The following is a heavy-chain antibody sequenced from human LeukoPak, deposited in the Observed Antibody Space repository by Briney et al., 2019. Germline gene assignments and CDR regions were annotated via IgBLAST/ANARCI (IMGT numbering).Heavy chain of an antibody. CDR3: ARIYSSSSAVLDY. Sequence: SETLSLTCTVSGGSISSYYWSWIRQPPGKGLEWIGYIYYRGSTNYNPSLKSRVTISVDTSKNQFSLKLSSVTAADTAVYYCARIYSSSSAVLDYWGQGTLVTVSS. D-gene: IGHD6-6*01. V-gene: IGHV4-59*01. CDR2: IYYRGST. J-gene: IGHJ4*02. CDR1: GGSISSYY.